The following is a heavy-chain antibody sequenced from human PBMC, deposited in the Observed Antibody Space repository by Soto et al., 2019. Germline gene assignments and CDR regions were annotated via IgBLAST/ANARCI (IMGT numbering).Heavy chain of an antibody. J-gene: IGHJ5*02. CDR1: GGSFSGYY. Sequence: PSETLSLTCAVYGGSFSGYYWSLIRQPPGKGLEWIGEINHSGSTNYNPSLKSRVTISVDTSKNQFSLKLSSVTAADTVVYYCARVHRGRTGTTGVGWFDPWGQGTLVTVAS. CDR3: ARVHRGRTGTTGVGWFDP. V-gene: IGHV4-34*01. CDR2: INHSGST. D-gene: IGHD1-7*01.